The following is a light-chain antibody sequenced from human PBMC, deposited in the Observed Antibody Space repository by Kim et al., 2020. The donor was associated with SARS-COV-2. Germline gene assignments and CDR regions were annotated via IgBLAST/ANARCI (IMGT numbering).Light chain of an antibody. J-gene: IGLJ3*02. Sequence: QSALTQPPSASGSPGQSVTISCTGTSSDVGGYNYVSWHQQHPGKAPKVMIYEVSKRPSGVPDRFSGSKSGNTASLTVSGLQAEDEADYYCSSYAGSNINWGFGGGTQLTVL. CDR1: SSDVGGYNY. V-gene: IGLV2-8*01. CDR3: SSYAGSNINWG. CDR2: EVS.